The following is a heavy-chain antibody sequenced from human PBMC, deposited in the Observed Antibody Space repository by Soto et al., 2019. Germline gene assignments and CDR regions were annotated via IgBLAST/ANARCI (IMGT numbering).Heavy chain of an antibody. CDR1: GFTFSSYG. CDR2: ISYDGSNK. D-gene: IGHD1-1*01. Sequence: QVQLVESGGGVVQPGRSLRLSCAASGFTFSSYGMHWVRQAQGKGLEWVAVISYDGSNKYYADSVKGRLTISRDNSKNTLYLQMNSRRAEDTAVYYCAKDQLRGVRGVITYSCGMDVWGQGTTVTVSS. V-gene: IGHV3-30*18. J-gene: IGHJ6*02. CDR3: AKDQLRGVRGVITYSCGMDV.